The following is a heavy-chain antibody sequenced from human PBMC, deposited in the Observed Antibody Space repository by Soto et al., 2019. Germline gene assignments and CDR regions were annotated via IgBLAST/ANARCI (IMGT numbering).Heavy chain of an antibody. D-gene: IGHD6-19*01. CDR3: ARLKLVAGRNRFDP. CDR2: ILYDGSTK. J-gene: IGHJ5*02. Sequence: QVQLVESGGGVVQPGRSLRLSCEASGFDFSRYGMHWVRQAPGKGLEWVSVILYDGSTKYYADSVKGRFTVSRDNSRNTLYLQMNSLRDDDTAVYYCARLKLVAGRNRFDPWGQGTLVTVSS. CDR1: GFDFSRYG. V-gene: IGHV3-33*01.